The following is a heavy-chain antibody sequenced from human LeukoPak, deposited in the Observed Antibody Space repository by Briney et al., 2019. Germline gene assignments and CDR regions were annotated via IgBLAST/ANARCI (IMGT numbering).Heavy chain of an antibody. CDR1: GFTFSSYS. D-gene: IGHD6-13*01. J-gene: IGHJ6*02. CDR2: ISGSSSTI. V-gene: IGHV3-48*01. CDR3: AKGGGGQQPSYYYYGMDV. Sequence: GGSLRLSCAASGFTFSSYSMNWVRQAPGKGLEWVSYISGSSSTIYYADSVKGRFTISRDNAKNSLYLQMDSLRAEDTAVYYCAKGGGGQQPSYYYYGMDVWGQGTTVTVSS.